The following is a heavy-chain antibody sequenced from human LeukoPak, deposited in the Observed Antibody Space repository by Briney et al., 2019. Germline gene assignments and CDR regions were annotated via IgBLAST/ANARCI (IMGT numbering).Heavy chain of an antibody. V-gene: IGHV5-51*01. Sequence: GESLKISCKGSGYSFTSYWIGWVRQMPGKGLEWMGIIYPGDSDTRYSPSFQGQVTISADKSVSTAYLQWSSLKASDTAMYYCARLPGIVATIERYFDYWGQGTLVTVSS. CDR3: ARLPGIVATIERYFDY. CDR1: GYSFTSYW. J-gene: IGHJ4*02. CDR2: IYPGDSDT. D-gene: IGHD5-12*01.